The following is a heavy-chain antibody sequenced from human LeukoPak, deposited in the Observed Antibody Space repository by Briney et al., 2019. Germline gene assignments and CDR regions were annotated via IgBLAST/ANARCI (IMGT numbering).Heavy chain of an antibody. CDR2: INPNSGGT. Sequence: ASVKVSCKASGYTFTGYYMHWVRQAPGQGLEWMGWINPNSGGTNYAQKFQGRVTMTRDTSISTAYMELSRLRSDDTAVYYCARDLFGTTMVRGYDYWGQGTLVTVSS. D-gene: IGHD3-10*01. J-gene: IGHJ4*02. CDR3: ARDLFGTTMVRGYDY. CDR1: GYTFTGYY. V-gene: IGHV1-2*02.